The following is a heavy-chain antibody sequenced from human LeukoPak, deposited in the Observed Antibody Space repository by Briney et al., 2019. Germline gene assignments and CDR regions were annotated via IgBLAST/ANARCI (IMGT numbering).Heavy chain of an antibody. CDR2: ISAYNGNT. J-gene: IGHJ3*02. V-gene: IGHV1-18*01. Sequence: ASVKVSCKASGYTFTSYDINWVREAPGQGLEWMGWISAYNGNTNYAQKLQGRVTMTTDTSTSTAYMELRSLRSDGTAVYYCARELGTGIAFDIWGQGTMVTVSS. CDR3: ARELGTGIAFDI. D-gene: IGHD1-1*01. CDR1: GYTFTSYD.